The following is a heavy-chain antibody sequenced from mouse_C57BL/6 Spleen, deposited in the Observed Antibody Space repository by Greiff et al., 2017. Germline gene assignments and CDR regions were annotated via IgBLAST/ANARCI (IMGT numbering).Heavy chain of an antibody. CDR1: GYTFTSYG. Sequence: QVQLKQSGAELARPGASVKLSCKASGYTFTSYGISGVKQRTGQGLEWIGEIYPRSGNTYYNEKFKGKATLTADKSSSTAYMELRSLTSEDSAVYFCARFYGSSYGYAMDYWGQGTSVTVSS. J-gene: IGHJ4*01. CDR3: ARFYGSSYGYAMDY. D-gene: IGHD1-1*01. CDR2: IYPRSGNT. V-gene: IGHV1-81*01.